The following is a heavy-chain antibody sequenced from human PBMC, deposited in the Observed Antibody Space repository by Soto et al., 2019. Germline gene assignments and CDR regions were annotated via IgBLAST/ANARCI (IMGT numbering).Heavy chain of an antibody. V-gene: IGHV4-30-2*01. CDR2: IYQSGST. Sequence: PSETLSLTCAVSGGSISSGGYAWAWIRQPPGKGLEWVGYIYQSGSTYYNPSLKSRVTIAADRSKNQFSLNLASVTAADTAVYYCARSYSGGDAYFDYWGQGTVSPSPQ. CDR1: GGSISSGGYA. J-gene: IGHJ4*02. D-gene: IGHD2-21*02. CDR3: ARSYSGGDAYFDY.